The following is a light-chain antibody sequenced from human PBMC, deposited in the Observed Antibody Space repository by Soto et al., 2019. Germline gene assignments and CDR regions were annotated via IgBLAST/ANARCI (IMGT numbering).Light chain of an antibody. Sequence: DIVMTQSPDSLAVSLGERATINCKSSQSVLYSSNNKNYIAWYQQKPGQPPKLLIYWASTRESGVPDRCSGSGSGADFTLTVSSLQAEDVAVYYGQQYYSRPLTFGGGTKVEIK. CDR1: QSVLYSSNNKNY. CDR2: WAS. J-gene: IGKJ4*01. V-gene: IGKV4-1*01. CDR3: QQYYSRPLT.